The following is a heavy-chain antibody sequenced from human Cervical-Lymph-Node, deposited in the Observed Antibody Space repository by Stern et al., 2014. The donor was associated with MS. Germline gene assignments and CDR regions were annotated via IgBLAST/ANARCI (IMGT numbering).Heavy chain of an antibody. J-gene: IGHJ5*02. V-gene: IGHV1-18*01. CDR1: GYTFTSYG. CDR2: ISAYNGNT. Sequence: QVQLVESGAEVKKPGASVRVSCKASGYTFTSYGISWVRQAPGQGLEWMGWISAYNGNTTYAQKLQGRVTMPPDTSTSTAYMQLRSLRSDDTAVYYCARGVDTAIVAWFDPWGQGTLVTVSS. D-gene: IGHD5-18*01. CDR3: ARGVDTAIVAWFDP.